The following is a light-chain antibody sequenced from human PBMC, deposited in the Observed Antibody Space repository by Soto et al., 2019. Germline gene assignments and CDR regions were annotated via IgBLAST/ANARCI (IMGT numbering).Light chain of an antibody. CDR2: EVS. J-gene: IGLJ1*01. Sequence: QSVLTQPPSVSGAPGQRVTISCIGTSSDIGGYDYVSWYQQHPGKAPKLIISEVSNRPSGVSARFSGSKSGNTASLTISGLQAEDQADYYCSSYTSSSTLGVFGTGTKVTVL. CDR3: SSYTSSSTLGV. V-gene: IGLV2-14*01. CDR1: SSDIGGYDY.